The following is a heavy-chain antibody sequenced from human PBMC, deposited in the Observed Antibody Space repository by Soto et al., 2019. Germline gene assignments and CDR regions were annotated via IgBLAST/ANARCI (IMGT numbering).Heavy chain of an antibody. J-gene: IGHJ5*02. CDR1: GGSISSGGYY. CDR2: IYYSGST. V-gene: IGHV4-31*03. Sequence: QVQLQESGPGLVKPSQTLSLTCTVSGGSISSGGYYWSWIRQHPGKGLEWIGYIYYSGSTYYNPXXXSRVTIXVDTSXXXXXXXXTSVXAAXXXXXXCARSVFPWGQGTLVTVSS. CDR3: ARSVFP.